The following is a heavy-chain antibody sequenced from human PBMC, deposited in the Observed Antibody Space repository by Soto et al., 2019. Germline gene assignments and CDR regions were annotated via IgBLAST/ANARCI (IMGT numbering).Heavy chain of an antibody. CDR1: GGSISSGGYS. Sequence: QLQLQESGSGLVKPSQTLSLTCAVSGGSISSGGYSWSWIRQPPGRGLEWIGYIYHSGSTYYNPSLKSRVTISVDRPKNQFSLKLSSVTAADTAVYYCARRLYSSSWYEGGFDYWGQGTLVTVSS. D-gene: IGHD6-13*01. CDR2: IYHSGST. V-gene: IGHV4-30-2*01. J-gene: IGHJ4*02. CDR3: ARRLYSSSWYEGGFDY.